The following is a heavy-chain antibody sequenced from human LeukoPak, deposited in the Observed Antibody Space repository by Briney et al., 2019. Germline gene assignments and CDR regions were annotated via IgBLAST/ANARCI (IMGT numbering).Heavy chain of an antibody. CDR2: IYPRDSDT. D-gene: IGHD1-14*01. J-gene: IGHJ3*02. V-gene: IGHV5-51*07. CDR3: ARHVTSASAARGFDI. CDR1: GYSFTSYW. Sequence: GESLKISCKGSGYSFTSYWIAWVHQMPGKGLEWMGIIYPRDSDTRYSPSFQGQVTISADKSISTAYLQWSGLKASDTAVYYCARHVTSASAARGFDIWGQGTMVTVSS.